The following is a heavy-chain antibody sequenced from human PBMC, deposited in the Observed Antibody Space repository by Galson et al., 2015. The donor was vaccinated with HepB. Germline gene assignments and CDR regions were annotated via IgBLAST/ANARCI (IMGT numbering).Heavy chain of an antibody. V-gene: IGHV3-33*01. CDR2: IWYDGSNK. CDR3: ARVGGRYFDWLSHYFDY. Sequence: SLRLSCAASGFTFSSYGMHWVRQAPGRGLEWVAVIWYDGSNKYYADSVKGRFTISRDNSKNTLYLQMNSLRAEDTAVYYCARVGGRYFDWLSHYFDYWGQGTLVTVSS. CDR1: GFTFSSYG. D-gene: IGHD3-9*01. J-gene: IGHJ4*02.